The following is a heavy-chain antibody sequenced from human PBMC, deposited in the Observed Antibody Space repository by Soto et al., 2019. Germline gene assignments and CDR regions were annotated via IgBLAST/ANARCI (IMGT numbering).Heavy chain of an antibody. Sequence: LRLSCAASGFTFSSYGMHWVRQAPGKGLELVAVIWYDGSNKYYADSVKGRFTISRDNSKSTLYLQMNSLRAEDTAVYYCARDAVATRSLDYWGQGTLVTVSS. D-gene: IGHD5-12*01. CDR1: GFTFSSYG. V-gene: IGHV3-33*01. CDR2: IWYDGSNK. CDR3: ARDAVATRSLDY. J-gene: IGHJ4*02.